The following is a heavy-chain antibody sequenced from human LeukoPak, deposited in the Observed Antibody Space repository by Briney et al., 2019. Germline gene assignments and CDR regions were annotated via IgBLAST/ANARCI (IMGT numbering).Heavy chain of an antibody. CDR3: AKDIVPYGVYYFDY. CDR2: ISWNSGSI. J-gene: IGHJ4*02. V-gene: IGHV3-9*01. CDR1: GFTFSSYG. D-gene: IGHD2-2*01. Sequence: PGGSLRLSCAASGFTFSSYGMHWVRQAPGKGLEWVSGISWNSGSIGYADSVKGRFTISRDNAKNSLYLQMNSLRAEDTALYYCAKDIVPYGVYYFDYWGQGTLVTVSS.